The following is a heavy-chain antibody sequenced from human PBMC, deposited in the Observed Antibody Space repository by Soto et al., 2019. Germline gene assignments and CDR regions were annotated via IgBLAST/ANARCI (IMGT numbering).Heavy chain of an antibody. CDR1: GFTFSNYA. CDR2: ISGSGGSA. V-gene: IGHV3-23*01. CDR3: VKEDSGWDL. Sequence: EVQLLESGGGLVQPGGSLRLSCAASGFTFSNYAMNWVRQAPGKGLECVSVISGSGGSAYYADSVKGRFAISRDNSKNTLYLQMNSLRAEDTAIYYCVKEDSGWDLWGRGTMVTVSS. D-gene: IGHD6-19*01. J-gene: IGHJ3*01.